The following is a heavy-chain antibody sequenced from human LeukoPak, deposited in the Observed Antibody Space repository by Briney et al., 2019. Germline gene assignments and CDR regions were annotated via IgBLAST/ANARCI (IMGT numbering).Heavy chain of an antibody. V-gene: IGHV1-18*04. CDR2: ISGYNGKR. CDR1: GYTFTSYY. CDR3: ARDRATSGWYQDDY. D-gene: IGHD6-19*01. Sequence: ASVKVSCKASGYTFTSYYMHWVRQAPGQGLEWMGWISGYNGKRNYAQKIQGRVTMTADTSTNTAYMELRSLRSDDTAMYYCARDRATSGWYQDDYWGQGTQVTVSS. J-gene: IGHJ4*02.